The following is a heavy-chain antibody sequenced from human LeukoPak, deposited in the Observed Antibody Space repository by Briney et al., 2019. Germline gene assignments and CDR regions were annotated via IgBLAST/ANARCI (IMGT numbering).Heavy chain of an antibody. V-gene: IGHV3-30*02. J-gene: IGHJ6*03. CDR3: AKDSYYYYIDV. CDR2: IRNDGSNK. CDR1: GLTFRSYG. Sequence: PGGSLRLSCAASGLTFRSYGMHWVRQAPGKGLEWVTFIRNDGSNKYYRDSVKGRLTISRDNSKNTLYLQMNSLRTEDTAVYYCAKDSYYYYIDVWGKGTTVTVSS.